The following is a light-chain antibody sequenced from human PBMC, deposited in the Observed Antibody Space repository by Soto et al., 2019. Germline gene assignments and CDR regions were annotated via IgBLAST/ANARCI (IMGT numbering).Light chain of an antibody. CDR1: QSVSSN. CDR2: GAA. Sequence: EIVMTQSPVTLSVSPGERATLSCRASQSVSSNLAWYQQKPGQAPWLLIYGAATRATGIPARFSGSGSGTEFTLTISSLQSEDFAVYYCQQYNNWVGTFGPGTKVEIK. J-gene: IGKJ1*01. V-gene: IGKV3-15*01. CDR3: QQYNNWVGT.